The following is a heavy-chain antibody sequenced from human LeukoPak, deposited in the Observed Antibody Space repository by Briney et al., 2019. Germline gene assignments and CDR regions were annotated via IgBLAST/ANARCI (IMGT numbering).Heavy chain of an antibody. CDR2: IYPGDSDT. CDR3: ARQDYYGSSGSDYFDY. J-gene: IGHJ4*02. Sequence: GESLQISCKGSGYSFTSYWIGWVRQMPGKGLEWMGIIYPGDSDTRYSPSFQGQVTISADKSISTAYLQWSSLKASDTAMYYCARQDYYGSSGSDYFDYWGQGTLVTVSS. V-gene: IGHV5-51*01. D-gene: IGHD3-22*01. CDR1: GYSFTSYW.